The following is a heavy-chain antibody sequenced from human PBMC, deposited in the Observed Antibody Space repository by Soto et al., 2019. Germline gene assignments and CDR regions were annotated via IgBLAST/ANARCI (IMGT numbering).Heavy chain of an antibody. V-gene: IGHV4-39*01. Sequence: PSETLSLTCTVSGGSISSSSYYWGWIRQPPGKGLEWIGSIYYSGSTYYNPPLKSRVTISVDTSKNQFSLKLSSVTAADTAVYYWARGSTTEKVDSWGQGILVTVSS. CDR1: GGSISSSSYY. CDR2: IYYSGST. CDR3: ARGSTTEKVDS. J-gene: IGHJ4*02.